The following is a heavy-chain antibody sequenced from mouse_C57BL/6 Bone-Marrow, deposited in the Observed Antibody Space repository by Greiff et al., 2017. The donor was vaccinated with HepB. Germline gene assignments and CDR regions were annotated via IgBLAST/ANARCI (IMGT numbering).Heavy chain of an antibody. CDR3: ARSGYPAWFAY. CDR2: IDPSDSYT. J-gene: IGHJ3*01. V-gene: IGHV1-69*01. Sequence: VQLQQPGAELVMPGASVKLSCKASGYTFTSYWMHWVKQRPGQGLEWIGEIDPSDSYTNYNQKFKGKSTLTVDKSSSTAYMQLSSLTSEDSAVYYCARSGYPAWFAYWGQGTLVTVSA. D-gene: IGHD2-14*01. CDR1: GYTFTSYW.